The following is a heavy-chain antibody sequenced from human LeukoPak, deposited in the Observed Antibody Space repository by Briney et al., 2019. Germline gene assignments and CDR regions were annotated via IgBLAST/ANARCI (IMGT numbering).Heavy chain of an antibody. CDR3: ARAGRDYGTSRYYYYYMDV. J-gene: IGHJ6*03. CDR1: GYTFTSYG. CDR2: TSAYDGDT. D-gene: IGHD4/OR15-4a*01. Sequence: ASVKVSCKASGYTFTSYGISWVRQAPGQGLEWMGWTSAYDGDTKYAQNLQGRVTMTTDTSTSTAYMELRSLRSDDTALYYCARAGRDYGTSRYYYYYMDVWGKGTTVTVSS. V-gene: IGHV1-18*01.